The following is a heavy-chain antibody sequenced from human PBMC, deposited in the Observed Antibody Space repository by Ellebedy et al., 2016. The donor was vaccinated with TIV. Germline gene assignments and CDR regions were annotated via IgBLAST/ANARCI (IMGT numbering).Heavy chain of an antibody. V-gene: IGHV1-46*01. CDR2: IDPSGGGP. CDR3: ARCNRVRSSAFDI. CDR1: GNTFRSFY. Sequence: AASVKVSCKAPGNTFRSFYLHWVRQTPGQGLEWMGIIDPSGGGPTYEQKFQGRVTMTRETSTNTVFMELRGLSFEDTAVYFCARCNRVRSSAFDIWGQGTTVTVAS. J-gene: IGHJ3*02. D-gene: IGHD6-6*01.